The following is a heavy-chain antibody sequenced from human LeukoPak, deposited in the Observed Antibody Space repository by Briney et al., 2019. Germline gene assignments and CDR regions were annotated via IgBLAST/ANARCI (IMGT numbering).Heavy chain of an antibody. CDR1: GYTFTSYG. Sequence: ASVKVSCKASGYTFTSYGISWVRQAPGQGLEWMGWISAYNGNTNYAQKLQGRVTMTTDTSTSTAYMELRSLRSDDTAVYYCAIIKQVPVEATSGPTRLFDYWGQGTLVTVSS. V-gene: IGHV1-18*01. CDR3: AIIKQVPVEATSGPTRLFDY. CDR2: ISAYNGNT. J-gene: IGHJ4*02. D-gene: IGHD1-26*01.